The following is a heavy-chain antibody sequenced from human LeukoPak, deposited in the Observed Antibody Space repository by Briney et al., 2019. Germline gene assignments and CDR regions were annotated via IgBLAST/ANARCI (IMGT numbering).Heavy chain of an antibody. Sequence: GRSLRLSCAASGFTFSSFGMHWVRQAPGKGLEWVAVISYDGSNKYYADSVKGRFTISRDNSKSTLYLQMNSLRAEDTAVYYCARDRVTTSELDWGQGTLVTVSS. D-gene: IGHD4-17*01. CDR1: GFTFSSFG. CDR3: ARDRVTTSELD. CDR2: ISYDGSNK. V-gene: IGHV3-30*03. J-gene: IGHJ4*02.